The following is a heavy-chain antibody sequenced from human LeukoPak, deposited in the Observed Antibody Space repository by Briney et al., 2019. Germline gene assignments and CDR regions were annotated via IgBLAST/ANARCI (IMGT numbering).Heavy chain of an antibody. Sequence: GGSLRLSCATSGFTFNTFAMSWVRQAPGKGLEWVATITGSGANTYYADSVKGRFDVSRDNSMDTLYLQMNRLKAEDTALFYCAITTPFGYWGQGTLVTVSS. D-gene: IGHD3-3*01. J-gene: IGHJ4*02. CDR2: ITGSGANT. CDR1: GFTFNTFA. V-gene: IGHV3-23*01. CDR3: AITTPFGY.